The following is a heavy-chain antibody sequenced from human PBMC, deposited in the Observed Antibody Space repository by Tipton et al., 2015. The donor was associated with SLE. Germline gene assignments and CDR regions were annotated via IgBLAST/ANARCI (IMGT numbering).Heavy chain of an antibody. CDR2: LYYSGTT. CDR3: ARETGTYYSTWVDS. CDR1: GDSIFSSAYY. V-gene: IGHV4-39*07. Sequence: GLVKPSETLSLTCTVSGDSIFSSAYYWGWFRQPPGKGLEWIATLYYSGTTYYNPSLRSRVAISTDTSRNQFSLKLNSVTAADTATYSCARETGTYYSTWVDSWGQGTLVTVSS. D-gene: IGHD1-26*01. J-gene: IGHJ5*01.